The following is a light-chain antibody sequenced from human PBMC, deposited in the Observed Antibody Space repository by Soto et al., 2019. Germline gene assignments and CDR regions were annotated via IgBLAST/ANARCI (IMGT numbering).Light chain of an antibody. Sequence: QSALTQPASVSGSPGQSITISCTGTSSDFGGYNYVSWYQQHPGKAPKLMIYEVSNRPSGVSNRFSGSKSGNTASLTISGLQAEDEADYYCSSYTSSSTPYYVFGTGTKVNVL. V-gene: IGLV2-14*01. CDR1: SSDFGGYNY. CDR2: EVS. J-gene: IGLJ1*01. CDR3: SSYTSSSTPYYV.